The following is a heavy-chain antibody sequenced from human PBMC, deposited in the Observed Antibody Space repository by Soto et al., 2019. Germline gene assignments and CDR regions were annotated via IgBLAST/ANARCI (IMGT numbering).Heavy chain of an antibody. Sequence: EVQLVESGGGPVKPGGSLRLSCAASGFAFSTYSMNWVRQAPGKGLEWVSYISFSSTTIFYADSVRGRFTISRDNAKNSLYLQMNTLRDEDTAVYYCARDNGMAGSFDPWGQGTLVTVSS. CDR1: GFAFSTYS. CDR3: ARDNGMAGSFDP. V-gene: IGHV3-48*02. D-gene: IGHD2-8*01. CDR2: ISFSSTTI. J-gene: IGHJ5*02.